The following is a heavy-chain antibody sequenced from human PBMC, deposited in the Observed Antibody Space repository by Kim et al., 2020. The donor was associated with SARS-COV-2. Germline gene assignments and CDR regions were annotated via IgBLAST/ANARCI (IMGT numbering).Heavy chain of an antibody. D-gene: IGHD3-16*02. V-gene: IGHV1-18*01. J-gene: IGHJ6*03. Sequence: ASVKVSCKASGYTFTSYGISWVRQAPGQGLEWMGWISAYNGNTNYAQKLQGRVTMTTDTSTSTAYMELRSLRSDDTAVYYCARARFTHQRFYYYMDVWGKGTTVTVSS. CDR1: GYTFTSYG. CDR2: ISAYNGNT. CDR3: ARARFTHQRFYYYMDV.